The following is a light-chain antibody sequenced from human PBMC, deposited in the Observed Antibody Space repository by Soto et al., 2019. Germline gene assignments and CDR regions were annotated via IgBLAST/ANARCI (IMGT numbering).Light chain of an antibody. CDR1: QSVSNY. J-gene: IGKJ3*01. V-gene: IGKV3-11*01. CDR2: DAS. CDR3: QQLRNWL. Sequence: ENVLTQSPATLSLSPGERATLSCRASQSVSNYVAWYQQKPGQAPRLLIYDASNRATGIPARFSGSGSGTDFTLTISSLEPEDFAVYYCQQLRNWLFGPGTKVDIK.